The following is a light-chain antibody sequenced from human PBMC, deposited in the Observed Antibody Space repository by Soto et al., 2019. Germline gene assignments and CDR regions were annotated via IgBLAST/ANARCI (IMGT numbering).Light chain of an antibody. Sequence: EIVLTQSPATPSLSPGERATLSCRASQSVSSYLAWYQQKPGQAPRLLIYDASNRATGIPARFSGSGSGTDFTLTISSLEPEDFAVYYCQQRSNFALTFGGGTKVEIK. CDR3: QQRSNFALT. J-gene: IGKJ4*01. CDR1: QSVSSY. CDR2: DAS. V-gene: IGKV3-11*01.